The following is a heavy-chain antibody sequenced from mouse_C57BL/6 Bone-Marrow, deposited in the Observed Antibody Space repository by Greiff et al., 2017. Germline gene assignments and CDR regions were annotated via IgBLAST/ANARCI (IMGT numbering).Heavy chain of an antibody. D-gene: IGHD2-5*01. J-gene: IGHJ1*03. CDR2: IYPGSGST. CDR1: GYTFTSYW. Sequence: QVQLQQPGAELVKPGASVKMSCKASGYTFTSYWITWVKQRPGQGLEWIGDIYPGSGSTNYNEKFKSKATLTVDTSSNTSYMQLSSLTSENSAVYSCARPYYSNYWYFDVWGTGTAVTVSA. CDR3: ARPYYSNYWYFDV. V-gene: IGHV1-55*01.